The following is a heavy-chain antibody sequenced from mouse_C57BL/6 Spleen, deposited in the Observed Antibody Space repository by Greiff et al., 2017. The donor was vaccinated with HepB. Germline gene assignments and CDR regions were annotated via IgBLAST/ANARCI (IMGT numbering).Heavy chain of an antibody. Sequence: EVQLQQSGPELVKPGASVKISCKASGYTFTDYYMNWVKQSHGKSLEWIGDINPNNGGTSYNQKFKGKATLTVDKSSSTAYMELRSLTSEDSAVYYCAREGNWAHYFDYWGQGTTLTVSS. D-gene: IGHD4-1*01. V-gene: IGHV1-26*01. CDR3: AREGNWAHYFDY. J-gene: IGHJ2*01. CDR2: INPNNGGT. CDR1: GYTFTDYY.